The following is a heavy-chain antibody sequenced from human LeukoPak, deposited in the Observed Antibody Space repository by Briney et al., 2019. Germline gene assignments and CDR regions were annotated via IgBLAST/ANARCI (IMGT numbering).Heavy chain of an antibody. J-gene: IGHJ4*02. D-gene: IGHD2-15*01. CDR3: ARGRLGYCSGGSCYSDFDY. V-gene: IGHV1-2*02. CDR1: GYTFTGYY. Sequence: ASVKVSCKASGYTFTGYYMHWVRQAPGQGLEWMGWMNPNSGNTGYAQKFQGRVTMTRDTSISTAYMELSRLRSDDTAVYYCARGRLGYCSGGSCYSDFDYWGQGTLVTVSS. CDR2: MNPNSGNT.